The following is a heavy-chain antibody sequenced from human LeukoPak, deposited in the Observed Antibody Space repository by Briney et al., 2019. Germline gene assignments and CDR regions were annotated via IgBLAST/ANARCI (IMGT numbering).Heavy chain of an antibody. CDR3: ARGLWFGDENPPYFDY. CDR1: GCSISSGYY. V-gene: IGHV4-38-2*02. CDR2: IYHSGST. J-gene: IGHJ4*02. D-gene: IGHD3-10*01. Sequence: SETLSLTCTVSGCSISSGYYWGWIRQPPGKGLEWIGSIYHSGSTYYNPSLKSRVSISVDTSKNQFSLKLSSVTAADTAVYYCARGLWFGDENPPYFDYWGQGTLVTVSS.